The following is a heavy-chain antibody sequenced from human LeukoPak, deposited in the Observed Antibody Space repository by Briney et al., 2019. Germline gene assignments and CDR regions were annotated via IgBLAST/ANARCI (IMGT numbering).Heavy chain of an antibody. CDR3: ARVFWSSYYTDY. Sequence: SETLSLTCTVSGGSISSGDYYWSWIRQPPGKGLEWIGYIYYSGSTYYNPSLKSRVTISVDTSKNQFSLKLSSVTAADTAIYYCARVFWSSYYTDYWGQGTLVTVSS. D-gene: IGHD3-3*01. CDR2: IYYSGST. CDR1: GGSISSGDYY. V-gene: IGHV4-30-4*08. J-gene: IGHJ4*02.